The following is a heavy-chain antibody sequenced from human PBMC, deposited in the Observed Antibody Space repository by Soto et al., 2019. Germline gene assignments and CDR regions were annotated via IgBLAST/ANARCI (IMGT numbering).Heavy chain of an antibody. V-gene: IGHV1-69*06. CDR1: GGTFSSYA. CDR3: ARSSNYYDSSGSNDY. D-gene: IGHD3-22*01. J-gene: IGHJ4*02. CDR2: IIPIFGTA. Sequence: SVKVSCKASGGTFSSYAISWMRQAPGQGLEWMGGIIPIFGTANYAQKFQGRVTITADKSTSTAYMELSSLRSEDTAVYYCARSSNYYDSSGSNDYWGQGTLVTVSS.